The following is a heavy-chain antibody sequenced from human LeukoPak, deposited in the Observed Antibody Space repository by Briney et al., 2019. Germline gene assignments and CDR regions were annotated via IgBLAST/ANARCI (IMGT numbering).Heavy chain of an antibody. CDR2: IIPIFGTA. D-gene: IGHD3-16*01. V-gene: IGHV1-69*05. Sequence: SVKVSCKASGGTFSSYAISWVRQAPGQGLEWMGGIIPIFGTANYAQKFQGRVTMTRDTSISTAYMELSRLRSDDTAVYYCARDGGDNWFDPWGQGTLVTVSS. J-gene: IGHJ5*02. CDR3: ARDGGDNWFDP. CDR1: GGTFSSYA.